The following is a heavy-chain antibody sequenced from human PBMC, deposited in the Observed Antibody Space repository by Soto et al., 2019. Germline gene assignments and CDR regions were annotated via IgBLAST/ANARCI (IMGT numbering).Heavy chain of an antibody. V-gene: IGHV4-59*01. CDR3: ARVSPMAAAEGYYYYGMDV. J-gene: IGHJ6*02. CDR1: GGSISSYY. Sequence: QVQLQESGPGLVKPSETLSLTCTVSGGSISSYYWSWIRQPPGKGLEWIGYIYYSGSTNYNPSLKRRFTISLDTSKIQFSLKLISVTAADTAVYYCARVSPMAAAEGYYYYGMDVWGQGTTLTVSS. D-gene: IGHD6-13*01. CDR2: IYYSGST.